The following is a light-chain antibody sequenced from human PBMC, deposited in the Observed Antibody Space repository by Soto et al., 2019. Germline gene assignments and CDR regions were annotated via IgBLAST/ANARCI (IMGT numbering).Light chain of an antibody. J-gene: IGLJ2*01. CDR1: NNDIGGYNY. Sequence: QSALTQPASVYGSPAQSITISCNGTNNDIGGYNYVSWYQQHAGRAPKLVINDVSSRPSGISDRFSGSKSGNTASLTISGLQAEDEANYYCSSYTINSTILFGGGTKVTVL. V-gene: IGLV2-14*03. CDR3: SSYTINSTIL. CDR2: DVS.